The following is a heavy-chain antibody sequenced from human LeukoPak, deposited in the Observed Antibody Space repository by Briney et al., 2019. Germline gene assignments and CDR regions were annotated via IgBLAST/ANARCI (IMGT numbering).Heavy chain of an antibody. D-gene: IGHD4-23*01. CDR1: GFTVSSNY. Sequence: GGSLRLSCAASGFTVSSNYMSWVRQAPGKGLEWVSVTYSGGSTYYADSVKGRFTISRDNSKNTLYLQMNSLRAEDTAVYYCAKDLTQGLFDYWGQGTLVTVSS. CDR3: AKDLTQGLFDY. CDR2: TYSGGST. J-gene: IGHJ4*02. V-gene: IGHV3-53*05.